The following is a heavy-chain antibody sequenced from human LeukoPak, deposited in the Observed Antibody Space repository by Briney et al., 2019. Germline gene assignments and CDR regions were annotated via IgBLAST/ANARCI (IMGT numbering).Heavy chain of an antibody. J-gene: IGHJ4*02. CDR2: IYYSGST. D-gene: IGHD1-26*01. V-gene: IGHV4-31*03. CDR3: ARALPRIVGAAYFDY. Sequence: SETLSLTCTVSGGSISSGGYYWSWIRQHPGKGLEWIGYIYYSGSTYYNPSLKSRVTISVDTSKNQFSLKLSSVTAADTAVYYCARALPRIVGAAYFDYWGQGTLVTVSS. CDR1: GGSISSGGYY.